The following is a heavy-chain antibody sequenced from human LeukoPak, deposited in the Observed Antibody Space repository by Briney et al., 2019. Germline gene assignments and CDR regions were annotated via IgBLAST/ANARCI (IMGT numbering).Heavy chain of an antibody. Sequence: SSETLSLTCAVSGGSISSGGYSWSWIRQPPGKGLEWIGYIYHSGSTYYNPSLKSRVTISVDRSKNQFSLKLSSVTAADTAVYYCARRSYYYDSSGPDAFDIWGQGTMVTVSS. CDR1: GGSISSGGYS. V-gene: IGHV4-30-2*01. J-gene: IGHJ3*02. D-gene: IGHD3-22*01. CDR3: ARRSYYYDSSGPDAFDI. CDR2: IYHSGST.